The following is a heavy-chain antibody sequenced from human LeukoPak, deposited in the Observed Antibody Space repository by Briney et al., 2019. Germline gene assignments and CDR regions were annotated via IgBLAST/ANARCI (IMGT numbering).Heavy chain of an antibody. V-gene: IGHV3-33*06. Sequence: PGRSLRLSCAASGFTFSSFGMHWVRQAPGKGLEWVAVIWFDGTNKYYADSVKGRFTISRDNSKNTLYLQMNSLRAEDTAVYYCAKAYYYDSSGYYGDAFDIWGQGTMVTVSS. D-gene: IGHD3-22*01. CDR2: IWFDGTNK. CDR3: AKAYYYDSSGYYGDAFDI. J-gene: IGHJ3*02. CDR1: GFTFSSFG.